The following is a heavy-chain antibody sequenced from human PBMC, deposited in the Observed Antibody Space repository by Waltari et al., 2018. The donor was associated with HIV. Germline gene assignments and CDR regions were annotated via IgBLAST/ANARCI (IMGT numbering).Heavy chain of an antibody. J-gene: IGHJ6*02. CDR2: MNPNMGNA. CDR1: GYTFSSYD. CDR3: VSRTKGYCPSGLCLNIDV. D-gene: IGHD2-8*01. V-gene: IGHV1-8*02. Sequence: QEDLVQSGAEVKKLGASVKVSCKAIGYTFSSYDINWVRQAAGQGLGWGGEMNPNMGNAGYAQKFQCRITMTRKSPTSTAYMELSGLTSEDTAVYYCVSRTKGYCPSGLCLNIDVWGQGTTVTVSS.